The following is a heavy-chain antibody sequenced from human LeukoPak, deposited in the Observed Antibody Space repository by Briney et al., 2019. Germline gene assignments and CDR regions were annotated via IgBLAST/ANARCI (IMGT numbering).Heavy chain of an antibody. CDR3: VGDILTGYRDNWFEP. V-gene: IGHV4-59*12. D-gene: IGHD3-9*01. Sequence: PSETLSLTCAVYGGSFSGYYWSWIRQPPGKGLEWIGYIYYSGSTNYNPSLKSRVTISVDTSKNQFSVKLSSVTAADTAVYYCVGDILTGYRDNWFEPWGQGTLVTVSS. CDR1: GGSFSGYY. J-gene: IGHJ5*02. CDR2: IYYSGST.